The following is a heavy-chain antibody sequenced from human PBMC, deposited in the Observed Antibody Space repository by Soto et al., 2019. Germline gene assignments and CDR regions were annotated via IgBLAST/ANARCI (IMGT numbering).Heavy chain of an antibody. CDR1: GGSFSSGGYY. CDR3: ARDSSWSSGMDV. D-gene: IGHD3-10*01. CDR2: IYYSGST. V-gene: IGHV4-31*03. Sequence: PSETLSLTCTVPGGSFSSGGYYWSWIRQHPGKGLEWHGYIYYSGSTYYNPSLKSRVTISVDTSKNQFSLKLSSVTAADTAVYYCARDSSWSSGMDVWGQGTTVTVSS. J-gene: IGHJ6*02.